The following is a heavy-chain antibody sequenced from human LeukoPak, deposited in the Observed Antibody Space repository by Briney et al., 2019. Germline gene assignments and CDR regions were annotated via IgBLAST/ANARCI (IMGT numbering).Heavy chain of an antibody. Sequence: GGSLRLSCAASGFTFSSYAMSWVRQAPGKGLEWVSAISGSGGSTYYADSVKGRFTISRDNSKDTLYLQMNSLRAEDTAVYYCAKDYSSGWFRYFDYWGQGTLVTVSS. CDR1: GFTFSSYA. D-gene: IGHD6-19*01. CDR2: ISGSGGST. CDR3: AKDYSSGWFRYFDY. V-gene: IGHV3-23*01. J-gene: IGHJ4*02.